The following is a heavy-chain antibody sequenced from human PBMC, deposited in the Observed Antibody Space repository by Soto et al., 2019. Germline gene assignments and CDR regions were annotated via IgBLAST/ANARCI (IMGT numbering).Heavy chain of an antibody. D-gene: IGHD2-2*01. CDR2: ISGSSIGT. V-gene: IGHV3-23*01. Sequence: EVQLLESGGGLVQPGGSLRLSCVASGLTFSNYAMSWVRQAPGKGLEWVSAISGSSIGTYYADSVKGRFTISRDNSKNTLFLQMNSLRVDDTALYYCASGGYCTSASCRPTYFDSWGQGIPVTVSS. J-gene: IGHJ4*02. CDR1: GLTFSNYA. CDR3: ASGGYCTSASCRPTYFDS.